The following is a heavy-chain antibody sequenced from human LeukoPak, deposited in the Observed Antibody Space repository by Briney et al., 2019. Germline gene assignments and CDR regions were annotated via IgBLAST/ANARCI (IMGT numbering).Heavy chain of an antibody. J-gene: IGHJ4*02. CDR2: ISSSSSTI. CDR1: GFTFSSYS. CDR3: ARDYYFDY. Sequence: GGSLRLSCAASGFTFSSYSMNWVRQAPGKGLEWVSYISSSSSTIYYADSVKGRFTISRDNAKNSLYLQMNSLRAEDTAVYYCARDYYFDYWGQGTLVTVSS. V-gene: IGHV3-48*01.